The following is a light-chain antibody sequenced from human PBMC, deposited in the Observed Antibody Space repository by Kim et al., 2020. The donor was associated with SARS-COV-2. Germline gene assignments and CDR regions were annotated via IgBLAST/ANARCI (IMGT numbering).Light chain of an antibody. V-gene: IGLV1-47*01. Sequence: ELTQPPSASGTPGQRVTISCSGSSSNIGSNYVYWYQQLPGTAPKLLIYRNNQRPSEVPDRFSGSKSGTSASLAISGLRSEDEADYYCAAWDDSLSGPVFGGGTQLTVL. CDR3: AAWDDSLSGPV. J-gene: IGLJ2*01. CDR2: RNN. CDR1: SSNIGSNY.